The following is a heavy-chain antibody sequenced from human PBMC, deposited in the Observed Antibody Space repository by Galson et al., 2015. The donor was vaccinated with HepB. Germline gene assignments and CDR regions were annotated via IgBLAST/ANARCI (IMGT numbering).Heavy chain of an antibody. V-gene: IGHV3-33*01. D-gene: IGHD2-15*01. CDR3: ARATTRPLDCSGGSCYSPLPHYYGMDV. CDR1: GFTFSSYG. CDR2: IWYDGSNK. J-gene: IGHJ6*02. Sequence: SLRLSCAASGFTFSSYGMHWVRQAPGKGLEWVAVIWYDGSNKYYADSVKGRFTISRDNSKNTLYLQMNSLRAEDTAVYYCARATTRPLDCSGGSCYSPLPHYYGMDVWGQGTTVTVSS.